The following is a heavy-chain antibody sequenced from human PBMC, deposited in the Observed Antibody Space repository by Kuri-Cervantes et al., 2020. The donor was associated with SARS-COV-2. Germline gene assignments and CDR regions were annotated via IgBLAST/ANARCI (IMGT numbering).Heavy chain of an antibody. J-gene: IGHJ4*02. CDR1: GGSISSGRNY. CDR2: IYNSGST. CDR3: ARLGGSVTTDEIDY. V-gene: IGHV4-61*01. D-gene: IGHD4-11*01. Sequence: SETLSLTCTVSGGSISSGRNYWSWIRQPPGKGLEWIGYIYNSGSTNYCPSPKSRVTISVDTSKNQFSLKLSSVTAADTAVYYCARLGGSVTTDEIDYWGQGTLVTVSS.